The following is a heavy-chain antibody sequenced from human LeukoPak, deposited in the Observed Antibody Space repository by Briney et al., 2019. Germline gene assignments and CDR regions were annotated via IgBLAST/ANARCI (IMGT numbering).Heavy chain of an antibody. CDR1: GFTFSDYY. J-gene: IGHJ4*02. Sequence: GGSLRLSCAASGFTFSDYYMSWIRQAPGKGLEWVSYISSSGSTIYYADSVKGRFTISRDNSKNTLYLQMNSLRAEDTAVYYCAKGITHTIFGVVIQNWGQGTLVTVSS. CDR2: ISSSGSTI. CDR3: AKGITHTIFGVVIQN. D-gene: IGHD3-3*01. V-gene: IGHV3-11*01.